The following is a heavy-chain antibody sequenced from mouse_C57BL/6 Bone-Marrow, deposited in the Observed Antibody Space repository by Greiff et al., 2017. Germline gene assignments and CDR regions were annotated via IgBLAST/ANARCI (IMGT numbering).Heavy chain of an antibody. V-gene: IGHV10-1*01. J-gene: IGHJ3*01. CDR2: IRSKSNNYAT. Sequence: EVKLVESGGGLVQPKGSLKLSCAASGFSFNTYAMNWVRQAPGKGLEWVARIRSKSNNYATYYADSVKDRFTISRDNSESMLYPQMNNLKTEDTAMYYCVRPITGTFAYWGQGTLVTVSA. CDR3: VRPITGTFAY. CDR1: GFSFNTYA. D-gene: IGHD4-1*01.